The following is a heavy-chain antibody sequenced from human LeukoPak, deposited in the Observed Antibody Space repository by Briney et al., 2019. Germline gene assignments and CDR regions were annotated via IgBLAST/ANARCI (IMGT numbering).Heavy chain of an antibody. CDR1: GFASSSYG. CDR2: ISYNGSNK. D-gene: IGHD2-15*01. Sequence: SSAAAGFASSSYGMRGGRRAPGRGGVGGAVISYNGSNKYYTDSVKRRVTISRDNSKNTLYLQMNSLRAEDTAGYYWAKDLAHVVVYAFDIWGQGTMVTVSS. V-gene: IGHV3-30*18. CDR3: AKDLAHVVVYAFDI. J-gene: IGHJ3*02.